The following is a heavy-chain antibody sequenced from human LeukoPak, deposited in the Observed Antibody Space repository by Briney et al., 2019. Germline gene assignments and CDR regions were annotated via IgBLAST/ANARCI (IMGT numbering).Heavy chain of an antibody. J-gene: IGHJ4*02. CDR3: AKDEGSGGDYQFDY. D-gene: IGHD4-17*01. CDR1: VFTFSSYV. CDR2: IRYDGSNK. V-gene: IGHV3-30*02. Sequence: GGSLRLSRAASVFTFSSYVMHWVRQAPGKGLEWVAFIRYDGSNKYYADSVRGGFTLSRDNSKNTLYLQMNSLRAEETHVYYFAKDEGSGGDYQFDYWGQGTLVTVSS.